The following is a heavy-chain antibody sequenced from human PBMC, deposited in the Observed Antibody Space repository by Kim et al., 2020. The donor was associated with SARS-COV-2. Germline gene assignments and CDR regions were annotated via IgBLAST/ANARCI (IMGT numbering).Heavy chain of an antibody. D-gene: IGHD2-2*01. J-gene: IGHJ6*02. V-gene: IGHV3-53*01. CDR2: IYSGGST. CDR1: GFTVSSNY. CDR3: ARDQSVSSTSLGYYYGMDV. Sequence: GGSLRLSCAASGFTVSSNYMSWVRQAPGKGLEWVSVIYSGGSTYYADSVKGRFTISRDNSKNTLYLQMNSLRAEDTAVYYCARDQSVSSTSLGYYYGMDVWGQGTTVTVSS.